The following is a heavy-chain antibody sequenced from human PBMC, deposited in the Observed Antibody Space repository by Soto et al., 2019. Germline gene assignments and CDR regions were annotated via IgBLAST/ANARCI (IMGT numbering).Heavy chain of an antibody. CDR1: GFTFSSYA. CDR2: ISGSGGST. CDR3: ANGIRYFDWLSEGYYYYGMDV. Sequence: EVQLLEAGGGLVQPGGSLRLSCAASGFTFSSYAMSWVRQAPGKGLEWVSAISGSGGSTYYADSVKGRFTISRDNSKNTLYLQMNSLRAEDTAVYYCANGIRYFDWLSEGYYYYGMDVWGQGTTVTVSS. D-gene: IGHD3-9*01. J-gene: IGHJ6*02. V-gene: IGHV3-23*01.